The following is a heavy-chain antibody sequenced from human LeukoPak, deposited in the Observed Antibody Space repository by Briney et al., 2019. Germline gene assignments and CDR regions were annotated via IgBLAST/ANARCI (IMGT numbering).Heavy chain of an antibody. J-gene: IGHJ3*02. D-gene: IGHD1-26*01. CDR1: GFTFSSYS. CDR3: AKDRVGATAGDAFDI. V-gene: IGHV3-48*01. CDR2: ISSSSSTI. Sequence: PGGSLRLSCAASGFTFSSYSMNWVRQAPGKGLEWVSYISSSSSTIYYADSVKGRFTISRDNSKNTLYLQMNSLRAEDTAVYYCAKDRVGATAGDAFDIWGQGTMVTVSS.